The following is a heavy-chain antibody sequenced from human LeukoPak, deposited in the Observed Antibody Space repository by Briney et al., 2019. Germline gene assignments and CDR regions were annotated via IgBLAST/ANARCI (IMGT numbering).Heavy chain of an antibody. CDR3: ATSPHEYGDPRTYLDAFDI. J-gene: IGHJ3*02. D-gene: IGHD4-17*01. V-gene: IGHV3-48*01. CDR2: ISTGSTII. CDR1: GFNFGRRG. Sequence: GGSLRLSCAASGFNFGRRGLNWVRQSPGTGLEWIAHISTGSTIISYADSVKGRFTISRDDAKNSLDLQMNSLRAGDTAVYYCATSPHEYGDPRTYLDAFDIWGQGTMVAVSS.